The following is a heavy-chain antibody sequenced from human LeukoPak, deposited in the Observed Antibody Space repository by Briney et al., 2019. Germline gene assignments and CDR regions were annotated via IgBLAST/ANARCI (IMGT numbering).Heavy chain of an antibody. V-gene: IGHV4-4*07. J-gene: IGHJ4*02. CDR1: GGSISSYY. D-gene: IGHD5-12*01. Sequence: PSETLSLTCPVSGGSISSYYWSWIRQPAGKGLEWIGRIYTSGSTNYNPSLKSRVTMSVDTSKNQFSLKLSSVTAADTAVYYCAREGYSGYDGKVRYFDYWGQGTLVTVSS. CDR3: AREGYSGYDGKVRYFDY. CDR2: IYTSGST.